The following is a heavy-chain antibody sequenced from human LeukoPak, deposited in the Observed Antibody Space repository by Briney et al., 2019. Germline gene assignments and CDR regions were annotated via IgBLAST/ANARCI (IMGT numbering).Heavy chain of an antibody. D-gene: IGHD3-10*01. V-gene: IGHV3-66*04. J-gene: IGHJ4*02. CDR2: IYSGGST. CDR1: GFTVSSNY. CDR3: ARRGNYYGWGSYYNN. Sequence: GGSLRLSCAASGFTVSSNYMSWVRQAPGKGLEWVSVIYSGGSTYYADSVKGRFTISRDNSKNTLYLQMNSLRAEDTAVYYCARRGNYYGWGSYYNNWGQGPLVTVSS.